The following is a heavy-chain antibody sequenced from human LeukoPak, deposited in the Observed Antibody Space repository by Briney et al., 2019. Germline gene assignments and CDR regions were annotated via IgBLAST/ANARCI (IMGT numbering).Heavy chain of an antibody. V-gene: IGHV3-7*01. CDR1: GFTFSSYG. J-gene: IGHJ3*02. CDR2: IKQDGSEK. Sequence: GGSMRLSCAASGFTFSSYGMSWVRLAPGKGLEWVANIKQDGSEKYYVDSVKGRFTISRDNAKNSLYLQMNSLRAEDTAVYYCARAQIAPHRAFDIWGQGTMVTVSS. CDR3: ARAQIAPHRAFDI. D-gene: IGHD6-13*01.